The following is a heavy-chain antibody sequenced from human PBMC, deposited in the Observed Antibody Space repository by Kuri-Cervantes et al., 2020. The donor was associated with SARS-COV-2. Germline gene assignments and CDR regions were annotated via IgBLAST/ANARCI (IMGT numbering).Heavy chain of an antibody. Sequence: SQTLSLTCAVYGGSFSGYYWSWIRQPPGKGLEWIGEINHSGSTNYNPSLKSRVTISIDTSKNQFSLKLNSLTAADTAVYYCARGERGYSYGSYYYYMDVWGKGTTVTVSS. V-gene: IGHV4-34*01. CDR2: INHSGST. D-gene: IGHD5-18*01. J-gene: IGHJ6*03. CDR3: ARGERGYSYGSYYYYMDV. CDR1: GGSFSGYY.